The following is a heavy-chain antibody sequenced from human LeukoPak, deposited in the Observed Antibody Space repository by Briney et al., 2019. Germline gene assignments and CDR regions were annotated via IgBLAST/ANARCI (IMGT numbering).Heavy chain of an antibody. CDR1: GYTFTSYY. Sequence: ASVKVSCKASGYTFTSYYMHWVRQAPGQGLEWMGIINPSGGSTSYAQKFQGRVTMTRDTSTSTVYMELSSLRSEDTAVYYCGRNRAVTGEYFDSGGQETLVTVSS. CDR3: GRNRAVTGEYFDS. CDR2: INPSGGST. D-gene: IGHD6-19*01. V-gene: IGHV1-46*01. J-gene: IGHJ4*02.